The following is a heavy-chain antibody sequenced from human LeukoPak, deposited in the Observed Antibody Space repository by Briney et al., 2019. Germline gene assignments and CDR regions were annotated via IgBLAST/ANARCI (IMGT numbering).Heavy chain of an antibody. CDR3: ARDYYGSGSPFD. Sequence: ASVKVSCKASGYTFTGYYMHWVRQAPGQGLEWMGWINPNSGGTNYAQKFQGRVTMTRDTSISTAYMELSRLRSDDTAVYYCARDYYGSGSPFDWGQGTLVTVSS. V-gene: IGHV1-2*02. CDR2: INPNSGGT. J-gene: IGHJ4*02. D-gene: IGHD3-10*01. CDR1: GYTFTGYY.